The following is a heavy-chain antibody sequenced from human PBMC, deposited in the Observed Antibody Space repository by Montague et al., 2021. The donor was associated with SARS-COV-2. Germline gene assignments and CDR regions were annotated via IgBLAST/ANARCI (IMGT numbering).Heavy chain of an antibody. CDR2: MYYSGST. D-gene: IGHD3-3*01. V-gene: IGHV4-59*01. CDR3: ARARGGTIFGLIGAYYGMDI. Sequence: SETLSLTCTVSGGSINNYYWSWIRQSPGKGLEWIAYMYYSGSTKYNPSLRSRATISVDTSKNQFSLTLRSMTAADTAVYYCARARGGTIFGLIGAYYGMDIWGQGTMVTVS. J-gene: IGHJ6*02. CDR1: GGSINNYY.